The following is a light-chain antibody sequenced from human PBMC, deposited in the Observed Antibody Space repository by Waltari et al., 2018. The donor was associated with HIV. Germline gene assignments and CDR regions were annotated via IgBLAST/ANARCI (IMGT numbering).Light chain of an antibody. J-gene: IGLJ1*01. Sequence: QSVLTQPPSASGTPGPRVTISCSGSSSHHGHDKVYLYQQLPGTTPKLLIYKNIQRPSGVPDRFACSNSGTSAYLAISGLRSEDEADYYCVGWDASLSAYVFGAGTKVTVL. V-gene: IGLV1-47*01. CDR3: VGWDASLSAYV. CDR1: SSHHGHDK. CDR2: KNI.